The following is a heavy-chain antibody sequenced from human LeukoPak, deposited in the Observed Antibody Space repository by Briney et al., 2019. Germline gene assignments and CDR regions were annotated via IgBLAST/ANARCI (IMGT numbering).Heavy chain of an antibody. J-gene: IGHJ3*02. CDR3: AKDISPGRSDAFDI. D-gene: IGHD1-14*01. CDR1: GFTFSSYA. CDR2: ISGSGGST. Sequence: GGSLRLSCAASGFTFSSYAMSWVRQAPGKGLEWVSAISGSGGSTYYADFVKGRFTTSRDNSKNTLYLQMNGLRAEDTAVYYCAKDISPGRSDAFDIWGQGTMVTVSS. V-gene: IGHV3-23*01.